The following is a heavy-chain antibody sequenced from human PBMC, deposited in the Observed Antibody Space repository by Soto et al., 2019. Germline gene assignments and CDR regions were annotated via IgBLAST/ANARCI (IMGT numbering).Heavy chain of an antibody. CDR2: IIGDGSNT. CDR3: ARGTRVGGFGEVQY. J-gene: IGHJ4*02. CDR1: GFTFSTYW. V-gene: IGHV3-74*01. D-gene: IGHD3-10*01. Sequence: EVQLVESGGGLVQPGGSLRLSCAASGFTFSTYWMHWVRQVPGKGLMWVSRIIGDGSNTNYADSVKGRFTISRDNAKNTLYLQMNSLTDEDTAVYYCARGTRVGGFGEVQYWGQGILVTVSS.